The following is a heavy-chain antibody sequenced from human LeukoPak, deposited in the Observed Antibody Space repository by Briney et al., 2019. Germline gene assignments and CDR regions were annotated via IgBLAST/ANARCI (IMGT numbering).Heavy chain of an antibody. CDR3: ARDITMVRGVSYYFGY. CDR2: IWYDGSNK. D-gene: IGHD3-10*01. J-gene: IGHJ4*02. CDR1: GFTFSSYG. V-gene: IGHV3-33*01. Sequence: GGSLRLSCAASGFTFSSYGMHWVRQAPGKGLEWVAVIWYDGSNKYYADSVKGRFTISRDNSKNTLYLQMNSLRAEDTAVYYCARDITMVRGVSYYFGYWGQGTLVTVSS.